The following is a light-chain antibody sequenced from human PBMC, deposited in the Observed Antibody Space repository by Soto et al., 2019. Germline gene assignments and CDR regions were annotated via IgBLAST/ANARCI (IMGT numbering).Light chain of an antibody. CDR3: QSYDSSLSALYV. Sequence: QSVLTXPPSGSGAPGQRVTISCTGSSSNIGAGYEVHWYQQLPGTAPKLLIYGNSNRPSGVPDRFSGSKSGTSASLAITGLQAEDEADYYCQSYDSSLSALYVFGTGTKVTVL. CDR2: GNS. V-gene: IGLV1-40*01. CDR1: SSNIGAGYE. J-gene: IGLJ1*01.